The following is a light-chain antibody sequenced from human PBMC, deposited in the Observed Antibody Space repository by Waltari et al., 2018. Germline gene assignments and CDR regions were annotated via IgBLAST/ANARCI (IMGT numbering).Light chain of an antibody. CDR2: DVN. J-gene: IGLJ1*01. CDR3: SSYAGGSLFV. V-gene: IGLV2-11*01. Sequence: SALTQPRSVSGSPGQSVTIPCTGSNSDIGAYNYVSWSQQHPGRAPKLMIYDVNKRPSGVPRRFSGSKSGNTASLTISGLQAEDETDYYCSSYAGGSLFVFGDGTKVTVL. CDR1: NSDIGAYNY.